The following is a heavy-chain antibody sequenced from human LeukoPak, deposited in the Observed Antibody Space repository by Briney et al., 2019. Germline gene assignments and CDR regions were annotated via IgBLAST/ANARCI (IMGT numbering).Heavy chain of an antibody. CDR2: IYYSGST. V-gene: IGHV4-59*01. Sequence: SETLSLTCTVSGGSISSYYWSWIRQPPGKGLEWIGYIYYSGSTNYNPSLKSRVTISVDTSKNQFSLKLSSVTAADTAVYYCARGHYYYDSSGYYYSRNYYYYGTDVWGQGTTGTVSS. J-gene: IGHJ6*02. CDR3: ARGHYYYDSSGYYYSRNYYYYGTDV. D-gene: IGHD3-22*01. CDR1: GGSISSYY.